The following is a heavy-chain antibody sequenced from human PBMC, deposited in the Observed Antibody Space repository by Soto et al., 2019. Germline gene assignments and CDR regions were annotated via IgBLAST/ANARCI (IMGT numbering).Heavy chain of an antibody. Sequence: QVQLVQSGAEVKKPGASVKVSCKASGYTFTSYGISWVRQAPGQGLEWMGWISAYNGNTNYAQKLQGRVTMTTDTSTSTAYMELRSLRSDDTAVYYCARSAFSITMVRGVSSNWFDPWGQGTLVTVSS. CDR2: ISAYNGNT. J-gene: IGHJ5*02. CDR3: ARSAFSITMVRGVSSNWFDP. CDR1: GYTFTSYG. D-gene: IGHD3-10*01. V-gene: IGHV1-18*01.